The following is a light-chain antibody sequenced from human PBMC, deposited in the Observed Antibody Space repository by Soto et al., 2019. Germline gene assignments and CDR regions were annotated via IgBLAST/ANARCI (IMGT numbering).Light chain of an antibody. CDR2: DAS. Sequence: EIVLTQSPVTLSLSPGERATLSCRASQSVSNNYLAWYQQKPGQAPRLLIYDASNRATGIPARFSGSGSGTDFTLTISSLEPEDFAVYYCQQRSNWPEWTFGQGTKVDIK. CDR3: QQRSNWPEWT. CDR1: QSVSNNY. V-gene: IGKV3-11*01. J-gene: IGKJ1*01.